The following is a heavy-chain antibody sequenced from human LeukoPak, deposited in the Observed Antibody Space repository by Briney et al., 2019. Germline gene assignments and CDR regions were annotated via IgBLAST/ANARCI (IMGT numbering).Heavy chain of an antibody. J-gene: IGHJ4*02. CDR2: ISYTGST. CDR1: GDSISSYY. CDR3: ARWNRMIDY. Sequence: PETLSLTCTVSGDSISSYYWSWIRQPPGKGLEWIGYISYTGSTNYNPSLKSRVTISVDTSKNQFSLKLSSVTAADTAVYYCARWNRMIDYWGQGTLVTVSS. D-gene: IGHD1-1*01. V-gene: IGHV4-59*01.